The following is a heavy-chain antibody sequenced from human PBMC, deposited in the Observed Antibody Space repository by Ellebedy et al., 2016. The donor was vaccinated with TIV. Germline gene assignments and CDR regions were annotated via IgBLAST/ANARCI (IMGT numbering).Heavy chain of an antibody. V-gene: IGHV4-4*07. J-gene: IGHJ5*02. CDR3: ARDPALPRGRFDT. Sequence: MPSETLSLTCTVSGASISGYYYSWIRQPAGKGLEWIGRIYSSGSTDYNPSLKSRVTVSVDTSKNQFSLNLSSVTAADTAVYYCARDPALPRGRFDTWGQGTLVTVSS. CDR1: GASISGYY. CDR2: IYSSGST.